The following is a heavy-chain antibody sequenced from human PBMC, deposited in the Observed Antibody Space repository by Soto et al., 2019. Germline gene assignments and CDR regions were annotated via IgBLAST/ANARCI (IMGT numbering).Heavy chain of an antibody. J-gene: IGHJ4*02. V-gene: IGHV3-23*01. CDR3: AKDREYYYGSGSYYNVGPLTYYFDY. CDR1: GFTFSSYA. D-gene: IGHD3-10*01. Sequence: PGGSLRLSCAASGFTFSSYAMSWVRQAPGKGLEWVSAISGSGGSTYYADSVKGRFTISRDNSKNTLYLQMNSLRAEDTAVYYCAKDREYYYGSGSYYNVGPLTYYFDYWGQGTLVTVSS. CDR2: ISGSGGST.